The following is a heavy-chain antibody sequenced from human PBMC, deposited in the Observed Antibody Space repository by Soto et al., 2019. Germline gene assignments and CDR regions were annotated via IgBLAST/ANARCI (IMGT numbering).Heavy chain of an antibody. D-gene: IGHD2-21*01. J-gene: IGHJ4*02. Sequence: GGSLRLSCAASGFTFSSYWMHWVRQAPGKGLVWVSRINYDGSSTSYADSVKGRFTISRDNAKNTLYLQMNSLRAEDTAVYYCARDVAPGYFDYWGQGTPVTVSS. CDR2: INYDGSST. CDR3: ARDVAPGYFDY. CDR1: GFTFSSYW. V-gene: IGHV3-74*01.